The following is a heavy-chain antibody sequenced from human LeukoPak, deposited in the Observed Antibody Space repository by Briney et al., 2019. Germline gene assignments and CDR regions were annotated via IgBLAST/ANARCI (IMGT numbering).Heavy chain of an antibody. D-gene: IGHD5-24*01. Sequence: SETLSLTCTASGGSISSYYRSWIRQPPGKGLEWIGYIYTSGSTNYNPSLKSRVTISVDTSKNQFSLKLSSVTAADTAVYYCARHFGKMAFDYWGQGTLVTVSS. CDR3: ARHFGKMAFDY. V-gene: IGHV4-4*09. J-gene: IGHJ4*02. CDR1: GGSISSYY. CDR2: IYTSGST.